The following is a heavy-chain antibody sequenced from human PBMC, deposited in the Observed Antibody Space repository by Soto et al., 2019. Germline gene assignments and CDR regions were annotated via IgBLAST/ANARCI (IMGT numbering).Heavy chain of an antibody. CDR1: GFMFSNHG. Sequence: PGGSLRLSCAASGFMFSNHGMHWVRQAPGKGLEWVAVIWYDGSNKYYADSVKGRFTISRDNSKNTLYLQMNSLRAEDTAVYYCARGYGGNSGAFDIWGQGTMVTVSS. D-gene: IGHD4-17*01. CDR2: IWYDGSNK. CDR3: ARGYGGNSGAFDI. J-gene: IGHJ3*02. V-gene: IGHV3-33*01.